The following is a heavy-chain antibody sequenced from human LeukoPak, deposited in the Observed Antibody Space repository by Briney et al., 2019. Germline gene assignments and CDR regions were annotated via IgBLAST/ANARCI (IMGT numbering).Heavy chain of an antibody. CDR1: GFTFSTYS. V-gene: IGHV3-21*01. CDR3: ARDPTYYLRYGYFDS. CDR2: ISSSSSSI. D-gene: IGHD1-26*01. J-gene: IGHJ4*02. Sequence: GGSLRLSCAASGFTFSTYSMNWVRQAPGKGLEWVSSISSSSSSISYADSVKGRFTISRDNAKSSLYLQMNSLRAEDTAVYYCARDPTYYLRYGYFDSWGQGTLVTVSS.